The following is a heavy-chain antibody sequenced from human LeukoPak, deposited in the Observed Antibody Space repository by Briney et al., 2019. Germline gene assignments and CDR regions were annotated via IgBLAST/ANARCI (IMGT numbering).Heavy chain of an antibody. Sequence: GGSLSLSCAASGFTFSSFGIHWVRQAPGKGLEWLAFIRHDGSNKYYADSVKGRFTISRDNSKNTVYLQMSSLRAEDTAIYYCAKTLHYGHYGKFDYWGQGTLVTVSS. CDR2: IRHDGSNK. V-gene: IGHV3-30*02. CDR3: AKTLHYGHYGKFDY. CDR1: GFTFSSFG. D-gene: IGHD4-17*01. J-gene: IGHJ4*02.